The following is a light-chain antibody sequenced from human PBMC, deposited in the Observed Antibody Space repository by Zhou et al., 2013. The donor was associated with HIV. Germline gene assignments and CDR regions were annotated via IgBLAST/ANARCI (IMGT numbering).Light chain of an antibody. CDR2: KAS. CDR3: QQANSFPLT. CDR1: QTIGSW. J-gene: IGKJ4*01. Sequence: DIQMTQSPSTLSASVGDRVTITCRASQTIGSWLAWYQQKPGKAPKVLIFKASILESGVPSRFSGSGSGTEFTLTISSLQPDDFATYYCQQANSFPLTFGGGTKVEIK. V-gene: IGKV1-5*03.